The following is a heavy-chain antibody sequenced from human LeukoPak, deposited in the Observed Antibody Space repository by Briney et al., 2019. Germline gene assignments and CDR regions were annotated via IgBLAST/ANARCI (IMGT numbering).Heavy chain of an antibody. CDR3: AKDGSGSYLPDY. CDR1: GFTFTNYG. J-gene: IGHJ4*02. CDR2: ISGSGGST. D-gene: IGHD1-26*01. V-gene: IGHV3-23*01. Sequence: GGSLRLSCAASGFTFTNYGMSWVRQAPGKGLEWVSAISGSGGSTYCADSVKGRFTISRDNSKNTLYLQMNSLRAEDTAVYYCAKDGSGSYLPDYWGQGTLVTVSS.